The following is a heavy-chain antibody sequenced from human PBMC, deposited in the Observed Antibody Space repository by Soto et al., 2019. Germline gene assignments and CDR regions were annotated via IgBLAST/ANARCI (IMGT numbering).Heavy chain of an antibody. Sequence: SETLSLTCTVSGGSVSSGSYYWSWIRQPPGKGLEWIGYIYFSGSTIFNPSLKSLVTIPVDTFKNQFSLKLSSVTAADTAVYYCARCGYSYGYLYYFDPWGQGTLVTVSS. V-gene: IGHV4-61*01. CDR1: GGSVSSGSYY. CDR3: ARCGYSYGYLYYFDP. J-gene: IGHJ4*02. CDR2: IYFSGST. D-gene: IGHD5-18*01.